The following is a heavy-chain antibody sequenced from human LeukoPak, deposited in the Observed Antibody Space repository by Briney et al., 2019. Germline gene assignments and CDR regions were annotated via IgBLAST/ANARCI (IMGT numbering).Heavy chain of an antibody. D-gene: IGHD6-13*01. CDR3: ARGIAAADYYYYYMDV. J-gene: IGHJ6*03. CDR1: GYTFTSYD. V-gene: IGHV1-8*03. Sequence: GASVKVSCKASGYTFTSYDINWVRQATGQGLEWMGWMNPNSGNTGYAQKFQGRVTITRNTYISTAYMELSSLRSEDTAVYYCARGIAAADYYYYYMDVWGKGTTVTVSS. CDR2: MNPNSGNT.